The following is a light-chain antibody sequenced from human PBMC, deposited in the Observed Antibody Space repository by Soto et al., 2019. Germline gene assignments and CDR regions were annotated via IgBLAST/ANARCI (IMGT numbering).Light chain of an antibody. Sequence: EIVMTQSPATLSVSPGERATLSCRANQSVSSNLAWYQRKPGQAPRLLISGASTRATGIPDRFSGSGSGTEFTLTISSLQSEDFAVYYCQEYNNWPALTFGGGTKVEIK. CDR1: QSVSSN. CDR2: GAS. CDR3: QEYNNWPALT. J-gene: IGKJ4*01. V-gene: IGKV3-15*01.